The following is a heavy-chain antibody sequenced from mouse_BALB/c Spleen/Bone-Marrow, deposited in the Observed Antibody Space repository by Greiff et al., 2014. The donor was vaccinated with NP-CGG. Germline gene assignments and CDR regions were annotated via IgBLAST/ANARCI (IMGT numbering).Heavy chain of an antibody. CDR1: GYAFSTYW. J-gene: IGHJ3*01. V-gene: IGHV1-80*01. D-gene: IGHD2-1*01. Sequence: QVQLQQSGAELVRPGSSVKISCKASGYAFSTYWMNWVKQRPGQGLEWIGQIYPGNGNADYNGKFKDKATLTADKSSRTAYMLLSSLTSEDSAVYLCSRGGNYGTYWGQGTLVTVSA. CDR3: SRGGNYGTY. CDR2: IYPGNGNA.